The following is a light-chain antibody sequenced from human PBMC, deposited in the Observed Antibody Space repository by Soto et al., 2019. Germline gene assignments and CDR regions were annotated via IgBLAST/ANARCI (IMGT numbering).Light chain of an antibody. CDR2: KAS. CDR1: QSISSW. V-gene: IGKV1-5*03. Sequence: DIQMTQSPSTLSASVGDRVTITCRASQSISSWLAWYQQKPGKAPKLLIYKASSLESWIPSRFGDSGSGTEFTLTISILQPHNFASNYCQQYNSNPYTFGQGTTLEIK. J-gene: IGKJ2*01. CDR3: QQYNSNPYT.